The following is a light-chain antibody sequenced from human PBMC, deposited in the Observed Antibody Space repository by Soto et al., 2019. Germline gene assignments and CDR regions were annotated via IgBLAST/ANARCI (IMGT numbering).Light chain of an antibody. CDR2: GPS. CDR1: QSVSSSH. V-gene: IGKV3-20*01. J-gene: IGKJ3*01. Sequence: EIVLTQSPATLSLSPGERATLSCRASQSVSSSHLAWHQQQPGQAPRLLVNGPSSRTTGITDRCGGSGSGTAFTITSSRLEPDDCAVDYCQEYGSSAPFTFGPGTKVDIE. CDR3: QEYGSSAPFT.